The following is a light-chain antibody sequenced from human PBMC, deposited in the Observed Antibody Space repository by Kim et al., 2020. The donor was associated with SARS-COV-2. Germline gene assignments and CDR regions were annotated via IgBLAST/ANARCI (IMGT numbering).Light chain of an antibody. Sequence: DIQMTQSPSSLSASVGDRVTITCRASQDIRNDLGWYQQNPGRAPKRLIYGASSLQSGVPSRFSGSGSGTEFTLTISSLQPEDFATYFCLQHNTYPITCGQGTRLEIK. CDR3: LQHNTYPIT. CDR1: QDIRND. J-gene: IGKJ5*01. V-gene: IGKV1-17*01. CDR2: GAS.